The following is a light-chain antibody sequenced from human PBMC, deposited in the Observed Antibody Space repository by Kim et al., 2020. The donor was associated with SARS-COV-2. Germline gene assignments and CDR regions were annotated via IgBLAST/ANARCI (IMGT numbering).Light chain of an antibody. Sequence: VSGPQGQTASITCSGDKLGDKYACWYQQKPGQSPVLVIYQDSKRPSGIPERFSGSNAGNTATLTISGTQAMDEADYYCQAWDSSVVFGGGTQLTVL. CDR3: QAWDSSVV. V-gene: IGLV3-1*01. J-gene: IGLJ2*01. CDR2: QDS. CDR1: KLGDKY.